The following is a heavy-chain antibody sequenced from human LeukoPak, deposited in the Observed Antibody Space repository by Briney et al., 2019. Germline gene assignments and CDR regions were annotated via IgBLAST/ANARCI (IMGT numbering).Heavy chain of an antibody. J-gene: IGHJ6*03. CDR2: MNPNSGNT. V-gene: IGHV1-8*01. CDR1: GYTFTSYD. D-gene: IGHD3-3*01. CDR3: ARGFRLRFLEWLPYYYYYMDV. Sequence: ASVKVSCKASGYTFTSYDINWVRQATGQGLEWMGWMNPNSGNTGYAQKFQGRVTMTRNTSISTAYMELSSLRSEDTAVYYCARGFRLRFLEWLPYYYYYMDVWGKGTTVTVSS.